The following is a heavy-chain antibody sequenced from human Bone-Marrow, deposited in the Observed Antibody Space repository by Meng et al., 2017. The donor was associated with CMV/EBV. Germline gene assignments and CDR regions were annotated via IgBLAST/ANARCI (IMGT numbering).Heavy chain of an antibody. CDR3: ARDGLGGAPDY. CDR1: GGSFSGYY. D-gene: IGHD3-16*01. J-gene: IGHJ4*02. CDR2: IYYSGST. V-gene: IGHV4-59*01. Sequence: SETLSLTCAVYGGSFSGYYWSWIRQPPGKGLEWIGYIYYSGSTNYNPSLKSRVTISVDTSKNQFSLKLSSVTAADTAVYYCARDGLGGAPDYWGQGTLVPVSS.